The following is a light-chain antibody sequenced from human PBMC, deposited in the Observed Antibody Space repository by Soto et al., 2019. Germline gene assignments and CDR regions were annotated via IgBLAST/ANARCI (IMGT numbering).Light chain of an antibody. V-gene: IGLV1-40*01. Sequence: QSVLTQPPSVSGAPGQRVTISCTGRSSNIGAGYDVHWYLQLPGTAPKLLIYANSNRPSGVPDRFSGSKSGTSASLAITGLLAEDEADYYCQSYDTSLSVVFGGGTKLTVL. CDR1: SSNIGAGYD. CDR3: QSYDTSLSVV. J-gene: IGLJ2*01. CDR2: ANS.